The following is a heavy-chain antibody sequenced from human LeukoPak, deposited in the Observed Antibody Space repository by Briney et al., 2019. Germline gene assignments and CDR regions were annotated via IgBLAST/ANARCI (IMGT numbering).Heavy chain of an antibody. CDR1: GYTFTGYY. D-gene: IGHD3-16*02. J-gene: IGHJ4*02. CDR2: INPNSGGT. Sequence: ASVEVSCKASGYTFTGYYMHWVRQAPGQGLEWMGWINPNSGGTNYAQKFQGRVTMTRDTSISTAYMELSRLRSDDTAVYYCARDLTNDYVWGSYRYRALYYFDYWGQGTLVTVSS. CDR3: ARDLTNDYVWGSYRYRALYYFDY. V-gene: IGHV1-2*02.